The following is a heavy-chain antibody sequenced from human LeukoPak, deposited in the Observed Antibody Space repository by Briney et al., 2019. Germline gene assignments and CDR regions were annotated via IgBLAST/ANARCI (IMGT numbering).Heavy chain of an antibody. CDR3: ARDPYAVAGNRGSGFDY. V-gene: IGHV1-2*02. J-gene: IGHJ4*02. CDR1: GYTFTGYY. Sequence: ASVKVSCKASGYTFTGYYMHWVRQAPGQGLEWMGWINPNSGGTNYARKFQGRVTMTRDTSISTAYMELSRLRSDDTAVYYCARDPYAVAGNRGSGFDYWGQGTLVTVSS. CDR2: INPNSGGT. D-gene: IGHD6-19*01.